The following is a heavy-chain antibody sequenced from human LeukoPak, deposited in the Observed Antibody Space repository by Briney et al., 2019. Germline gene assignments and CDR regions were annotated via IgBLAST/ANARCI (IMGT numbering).Heavy chain of an antibody. CDR3: ARDDYGSGSSGY. CDR1: GGSISSSNW. Sequence: SETLSLPCAVSGGSISSSNWWSWVRQPPGKGLKWVGEIYHSGSTNYNPSLKSRVTISVDKSKNQFSLKLSSVTAADTAVYYCARDDYGSGSSGYWGQGTLVTVSS. CDR2: IYHSGST. V-gene: IGHV4-4*02. J-gene: IGHJ4*02. D-gene: IGHD3-10*01.